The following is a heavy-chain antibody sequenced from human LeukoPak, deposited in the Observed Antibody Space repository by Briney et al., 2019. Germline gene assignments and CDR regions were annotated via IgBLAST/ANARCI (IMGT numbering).Heavy chain of an antibody. V-gene: IGHV3-23*01. CDR2: ISASGGST. CDR1: GFTFSSYA. CDR3: AQYSAAAGSYFDP. D-gene: IGHD6-13*01. Sequence: GGSLRLSCAASGFTFSSYAMSWVRQAPGKGLQWVSAISASGGSTYYADSVKGRFTISRDNSKNTLYLQMNSLRAEDTAVYYCAQYSAAAGSYFDPWGQGTLVTVSS. J-gene: IGHJ5*02.